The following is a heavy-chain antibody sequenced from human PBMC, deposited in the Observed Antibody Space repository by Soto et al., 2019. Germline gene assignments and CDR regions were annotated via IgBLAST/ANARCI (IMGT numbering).Heavy chain of an antibody. CDR1: GFTFDDFA. V-gene: IGHV3-43*01. J-gene: IGHJ6*02. CDR2: VSWDGDFT. D-gene: IGHD1-20*01. CDR3: VKAPYNKYGMDV. Sequence: GGSLRLSCEASGFTFDDFAMHWVRQAPGKGLEWVSLVSWDGDFTYYADSVKGRFTISRDNDKSTVSLQMNRLGHEDTALYYCVKAPYNKYGMDVWVQGTTVTVSS.